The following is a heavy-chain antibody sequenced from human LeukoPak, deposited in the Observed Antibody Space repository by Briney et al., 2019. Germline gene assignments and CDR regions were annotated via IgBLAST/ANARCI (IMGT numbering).Heavy chain of an antibody. V-gene: IGHV7-4-1*02. J-gene: IGHJ4*02. CDR3: AREAFDPTYYDYVWGKDMGYFDY. D-gene: IGHD3-16*01. CDR2: INTNTGNP. CDR1: GYTFTSYA. Sequence: ASVKVSCKASGYTFTSYAMNWVRQAPGQGLEWMGWINTNTGNPTYAQGFTGRFVFSLDTSVSTAYLQISSLKAEDTAVYYCAREAFDPTYYDYVWGKDMGYFDYWGQGTLVTVSS.